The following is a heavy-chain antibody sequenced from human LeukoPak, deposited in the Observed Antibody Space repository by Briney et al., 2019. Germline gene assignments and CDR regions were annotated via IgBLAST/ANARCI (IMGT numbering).Heavy chain of an antibody. D-gene: IGHD6-19*01. J-gene: IGHJ4*02. Sequence: GGSLRLSCAASGFTFSSYSMNWVRQAPGKGLEWVSYISSSSSTIYYADSVKGRFTISRDNAKNSLYLQMNSLRAEDTAVYYCARGSYSSGGDWGQGTLVTVSS. CDR2: ISSSSSTI. CDR1: GFTFSSYS. V-gene: IGHV3-48*01. CDR3: ARGSYSSGGD.